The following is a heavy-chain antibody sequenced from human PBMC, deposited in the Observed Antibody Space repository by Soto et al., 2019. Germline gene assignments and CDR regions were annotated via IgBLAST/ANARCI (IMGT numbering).Heavy chain of an antibody. CDR2: ISYDGKQT. Sequence: GGSLRLSCGAPGVTFKDYGMHWVRQAPGKGLEWVAVISYDGKQTYYADSVKGRLTISKDKSKRTLFLQMNSLRVDDTAVYYCARDGWGSNWYFDLWGRGTPVTVSS. CDR3: ARDGWGSNWYFDL. D-gene: IGHD3-16*01. CDR1: GVTFKDYG. J-gene: IGHJ2*01. V-gene: IGHV3-30*03.